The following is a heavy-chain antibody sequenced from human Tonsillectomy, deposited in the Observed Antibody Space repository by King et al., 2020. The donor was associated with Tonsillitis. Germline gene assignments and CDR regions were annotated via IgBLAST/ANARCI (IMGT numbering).Heavy chain of an antibody. CDR2: IKQDGSEK. CDR3: ARDYYDSSGYSHDAFDI. Sequence: VQLVESGGGLVQPGGSLRLSCAASGFTFSSYWMSWARQAPGKGLEWVANIKQDGSEKYYVDSVKGRFTISRDNAKNSLYLQMNSLRAEDTAVYYCARDYYDSSGYSHDAFDIWGQGTMVTVSS. D-gene: IGHD3-22*01. J-gene: IGHJ3*02. CDR1: GFTFSSYW. V-gene: IGHV3-7*03.